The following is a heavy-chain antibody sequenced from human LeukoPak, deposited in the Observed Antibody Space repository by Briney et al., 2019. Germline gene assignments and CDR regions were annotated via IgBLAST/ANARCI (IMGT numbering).Heavy chain of an antibody. CDR2: IKSKTDGGTT. Sequence: GGSLRLSCAASGFTFGNAWMSWVRQAPGKGLEWVGRIKSKTDGGTTDYAAPVKGRFTISRDDSKNTLYLQMNSLKTEDTAVYYCTTAEDRYYYDTHWGQGTLVTVSS. V-gene: IGHV3-15*01. CDR1: GFTFGNAW. D-gene: IGHD3-22*01. CDR3: TTAEDRYYYDTH. J-gene: IGHJ4*02.